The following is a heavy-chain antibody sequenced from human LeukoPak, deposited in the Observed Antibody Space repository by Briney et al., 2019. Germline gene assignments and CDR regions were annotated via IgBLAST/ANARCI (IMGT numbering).Heavy chain of an antibody. CDR2: INPNSGGT. CDR1: GYTFTGYY. D-gene: IGHD3-3*01. CDR3: ARGARDFWSGNGDY. Sequence: VASVKVSCKASGYTFTGYYMHWVRQAPGQGLEWMGRINPNSGGTNYAQKFQGRVTMTRDTSISTAYMELGRLRPDDTAVYYCARGARDFWSGNGDYWGQGTLVTVSS. V-gene: IGHV1-2*06. J-gene: IGHJ4*02.